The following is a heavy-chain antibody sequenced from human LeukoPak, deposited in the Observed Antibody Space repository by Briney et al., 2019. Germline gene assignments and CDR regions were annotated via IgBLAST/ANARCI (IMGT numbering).Heavy chain of an antibody. V-gene: IGHV4-59*08. CDR2: IYYSGST. D-gene: IGHD3-10*01. J-gene: IGHJ3*02. CDR1: GGSISSYY. CDR3: ARSSPRNYYGSGAFDM. Sequence: PSETLSLTCTVSGGSISSYYWSWIRQPPGKGLEWIGYIYYSGSTNYNPSLKSRVTISVDTSKNQFSLKLSSVTAADTAVYYCARSSPRNYYGSGAFDMWGQGTMVTVSS.